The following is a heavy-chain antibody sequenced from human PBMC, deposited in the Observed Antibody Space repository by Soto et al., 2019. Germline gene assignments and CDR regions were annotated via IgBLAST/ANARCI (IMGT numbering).Heavy chain of an antibody. J-gene: IGHJ4*02. CDR2: ISWNSGSI. Sequence: GGSLRLSCAASGFTFDDYAMHWVRQAPGKGLEWVSGISWNSGSIGYADSVKGRFTISRDNAKNSLYLQMNSLRAEDTALYYCAKDIGGSSPIDYWGQGTLVTVSS. CDR1: GFTFDDYA. V-gene: IGHV3-9*01. CDR3: AKDIGGSSPIDY. D-gene: IGHD6-19*01.